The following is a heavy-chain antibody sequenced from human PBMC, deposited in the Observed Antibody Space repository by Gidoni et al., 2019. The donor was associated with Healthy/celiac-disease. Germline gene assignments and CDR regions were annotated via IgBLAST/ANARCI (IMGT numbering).Heavy chain of an antibody. CDR1: GGSISSSSYY. Sequence: QLQLQESGPGLVKPSETLSLTCTVSGGSISSSSYYWGWIRQPPGKGLEWIGSIYYSGSTYYNPSLKSRVTISVDTSKNQFSLKLSSVTAADTAVYYCARLHLLRRGFDYWGQGTLVTVSS. CDR3: ARLHLLRRGFDY. CDR2: IYYSGST. J-gene: IGHJ4*02. V-gene: IGHV4-39*01.